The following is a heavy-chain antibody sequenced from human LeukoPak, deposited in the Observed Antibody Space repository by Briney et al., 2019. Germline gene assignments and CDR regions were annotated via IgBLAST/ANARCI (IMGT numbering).Heavy chain of an antibody. CDR2: ISSSSSYI. CDR3: ARLTTVVTPDDY. J-gene: IGHJ4*02. CDR1: GFTFSSYS. Sequence: GGSLRLSCAASGFTFSSYSMNWVRQAPGKGLGWVSSISSSSSYIYYADSVKGRFTISRANAKNSLYLQMNSLRAEDTAVYYCARLTTVVTPDDYWGQGTLVTVSS. V-gene: IGHV3-21*01. D-gene: IGHD4-23*01.